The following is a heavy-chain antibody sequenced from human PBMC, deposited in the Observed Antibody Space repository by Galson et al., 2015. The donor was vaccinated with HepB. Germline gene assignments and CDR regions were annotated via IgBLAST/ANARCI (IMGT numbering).Heavy chain of an antibody. J-gene: IGHJ6*02. V-gene: IGHV3-43*01. Sequence: SLRLSCAASGFTFDDYTMHWVRQAPGKGLEWVSLISWDGGSTYYADSVKGRFTISRDNSKNSLYLQMNSLRTEDTALYYCAKDRGIHMVRGGGPHLYYGMDVWGQGTTVTVSS. CDR3: AKDRGIHMVRGGGPHLYYGMDV. CDR2: ISWDGGST. D-gene: IGHD3-10*01. CDR1: GFTFDDYT.